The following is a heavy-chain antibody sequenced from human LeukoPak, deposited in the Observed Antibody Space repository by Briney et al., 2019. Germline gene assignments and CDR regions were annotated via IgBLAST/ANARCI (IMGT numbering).Heavy chain of an antibody. CDR3: AKGEYSSSWYAYATPSA. V-gene: IGHV3-33*06. CDR2: IWYDGSNK. D-gene: IGHD6-13*01. Sequence: GGSLRLSCAASGFTFSSYGMHWVRQAPGKGLEWVAVIWYDGSNKYYADSVKGRFTISRDNSKNTLYLQMNSLRAEDTAVYYCAKGEYSSSWYAYATPSAWGQGTLVTVSS. CDR1: GFTFSSYG. J-gene: IGHJ5*02.